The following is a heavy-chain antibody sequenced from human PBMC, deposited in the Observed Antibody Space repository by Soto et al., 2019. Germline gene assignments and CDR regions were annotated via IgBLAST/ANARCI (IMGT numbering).Heavy chain of an antibody. Sequence: GGSLRLSCAASGFTFSSYGMHWVRQAPGKGLEWVAVIWYDGSNKYYADSVKGRFTISRDNSKNTLYLQMNSLRAEDTAVYYCARDPYSGSYHGLFDYWGQGTLVTVSS. CDR3: ARDPYSGSYHGLFDY. CDR1: GFTFSSYG. D-gene: IGHD1-26*01. CDR2: IWYDGSNK. J-gene: IGHJ4*02. V-gene: IGHV3-30*19.